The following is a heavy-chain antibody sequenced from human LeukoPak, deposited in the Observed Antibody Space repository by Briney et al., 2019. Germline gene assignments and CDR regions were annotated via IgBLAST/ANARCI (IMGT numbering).Heavy chain of an antibody. V-gene: IGHV4-34*01. CDR3: ARSMGSSSRRGAFDI. Sequence: SETLSLTCAVYGGSFSGYYWSWIRQPPGKGLEWIGEMNHSGSTNYNPSLKSRVTISVDTSKNQFSLKLSSVTAADTAVYYCARSMGSSSRRGAFDIWGQGTMVTVSS. CDR1: GGSFSGYY. CDR2: MNHSGST. D-gene: IGHD6-13*01. J-gene: IGHJ3*02.